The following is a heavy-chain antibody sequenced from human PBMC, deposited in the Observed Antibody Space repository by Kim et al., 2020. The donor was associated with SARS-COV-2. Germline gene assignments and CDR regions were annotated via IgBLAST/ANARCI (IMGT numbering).Heavy chain of an antibody. CDR1: GFSFSSYW. V-gene: IGHV3-7*01. CDR2: VNEDGSEK. CDR3: AREGRWLGENPDYFAMDV. J-gene: IGHJ6*02. D-gene: IGHD3-10*01. Sequence: GGSLRLSCAASGFSFSSYWMSWVRQVSGKGLEWVAKVNEDGSEKYYMDSVKGRFTISRDNAKNSVYLQMNGLRDEDTAVYYCAREGRWLGENPDYFAMDVWGQGTTVTVSS.